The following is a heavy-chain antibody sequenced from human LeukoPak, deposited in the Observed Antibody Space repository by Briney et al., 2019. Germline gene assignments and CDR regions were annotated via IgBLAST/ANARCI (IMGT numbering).Heavy chain of an antibody. CDR1: GGTFSSYA. CDR3: ASVGYDYVWESYRLDY. Sequence: GASVKVSCKASGGTFSSYAISWVRQAPGQGLEWMGGIIPIFGTANYAQKFQGRVTITADESTSTAYMELSSLRSEDTAVYYCASVGYDYVWESYRLDYWGQGTLVTVSS. J-gene: IGHJ4*02. CDR2: IIPIFGTA. D-gene: IGHD3-16*02. V-gene: IGHV1-69*13.